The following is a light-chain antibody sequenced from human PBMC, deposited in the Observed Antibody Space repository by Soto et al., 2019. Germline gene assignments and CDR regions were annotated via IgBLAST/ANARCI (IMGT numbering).Light chain of an antibody. Sequence: EIVLTQSPGTLSLSPGERATLSCRASQSVSSIYLAWYQQKPGQAPRLHIYGASSRATGIPDRFSGSGSGTDYTLTISRLEPEDFAVYYCQQYGDSLFTFGPGTKVDLK. CDR3: QQYGDSLFT. V-gene: IGKV3-20*01. CDR1: QSVSSIY. CDR2: GAS. J-gene: IGKJ3*01.